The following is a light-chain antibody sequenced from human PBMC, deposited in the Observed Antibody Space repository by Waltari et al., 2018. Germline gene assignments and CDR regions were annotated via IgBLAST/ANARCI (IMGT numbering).Light chain of an antibody. Sequence: SYVLTQPPSVSVAPGETATITCGGDSTGMRHVHWYQQRAGQAPRLVISYNTVRPSGIPERFSGSTSGSTSTLTITGAQAEDEAVYYCHSRDSTSTRVFGGGTRLTV. CDR1: STGMRH. V-gene: IGLV3-21*01. CDR3: HSRDSTSTRV. CDR2: YNT. J-gene: IGLJ3*02.